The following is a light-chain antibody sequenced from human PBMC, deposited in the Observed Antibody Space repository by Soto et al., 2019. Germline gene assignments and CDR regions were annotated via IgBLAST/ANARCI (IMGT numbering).Light chain of an antibody. V-gene: IGKV1-5*01. CDR1: QSINSW. CDR3: QQYNIPYT. Sequence: DIQMTQSPSTLSASVGDRVTITCRASQSINSWLAWYQQKPGKAPKLLIYDASSLQRGVPSRFSGSGSGTEFTLTISSLQPDDFATYYCQQYNIPYTFGQGTKLEIK. J-gene: IGKJ2*01. CDR2: DAS.